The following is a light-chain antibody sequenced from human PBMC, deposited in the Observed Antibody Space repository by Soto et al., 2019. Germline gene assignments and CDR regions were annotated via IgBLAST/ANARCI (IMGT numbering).Light chain of an antibody. CDR1: QTMSTW. J-gene: IGKJ1*01. CDR3: QQYDIYPWT. Sequence: DILMTQSPATLSASVGDRVTITCRASQTMSTWLAWYQQKPGKAPTLLIYDTSSLESGVPSRFSGSGSGTEFTLTISSLQTDDFATYYCQQYDIYPWTFGQGTKVDIK. V-gene: IGKV1-5*01. CDR2: DTS.